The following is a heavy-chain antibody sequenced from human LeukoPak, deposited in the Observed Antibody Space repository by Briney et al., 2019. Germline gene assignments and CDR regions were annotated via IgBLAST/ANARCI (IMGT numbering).Heavy chain of an antibody. CDR2: INQEGSEK. CDR1: GFKFNGKW. CDR3: ADPPSDY. Sequence: GESLKISCATSGFKFNGKWMTWVRQAPGKGLEWVANINQEGSEKYYLDSVTGRFTISRDNAESSLYLQMSGLRVEDSAVYYCADPPSDYWGQGTLVAVSS. V-gene: IGHV3-7*01. J-gene: IGHJ4*02.